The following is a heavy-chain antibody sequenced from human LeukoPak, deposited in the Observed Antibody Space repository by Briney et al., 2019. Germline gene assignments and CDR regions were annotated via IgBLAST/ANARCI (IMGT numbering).Heavy chain of an antibody. CDR3: ARCPKGVYYYYMDV. CDR2: IYYSGST. CDR1: GGSISSYY. V-gene: IGHV4-59*01. J-gene: IGHJ6*03. Sequence: SETLSLTCTVSGGSISSYYWNWIRQPPGRGLDWIGYIYYSGSTNYNPSLKSRVTISVDTSKNQFSLKLTSATAADTAVYYCARCPKGVYYYYMDVWGKGTTVTVSS.